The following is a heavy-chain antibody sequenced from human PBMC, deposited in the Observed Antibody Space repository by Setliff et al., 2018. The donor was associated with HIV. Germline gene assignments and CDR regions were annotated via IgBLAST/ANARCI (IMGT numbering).Heavy chain of an antibody. Sequence: SETLSLTCTVSGGSISSYYWTWLRQFPGKGLEWIGFIFYTGSTTYNPSLNSRVTISVDTSKNQFSLKVTSVTAADTAVYYCGRQVPVPGVAVTPIDYWGQGTQVTVS. CDR3: GRQVPVPGVAVTPIDY. J-gene: IGHJ4*02. V-gene: IGHV4-59*08. CDR2: IFYTGST. D-gene: IGHD3-22*01. CDR1: GGSISSYY.